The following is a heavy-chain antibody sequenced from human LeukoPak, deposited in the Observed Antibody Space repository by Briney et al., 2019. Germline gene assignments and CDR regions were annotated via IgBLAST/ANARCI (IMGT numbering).Heavy chain of an antibody. Sequence: SETLSLTCTVSGGSISSSSYYWGWIRQPPGKGLEWIGSIYYSGSTYYNPSLKSRVTISVDTSKNQFSLKLSSVTAADTAVYYCARDRGESGRFLDYWGQGTLVTVSS. CDR2: IYYSGST. J-gene: IGHJ4*02. CDR3: ARDRGESGRFLDY. CDR1: GGSISSSSYY. D-gene: IGHD1-26*01. V-gene: IGHV4-39*07.